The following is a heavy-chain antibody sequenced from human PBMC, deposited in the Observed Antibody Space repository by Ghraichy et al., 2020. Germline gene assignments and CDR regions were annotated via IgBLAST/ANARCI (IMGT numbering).Heavy chain of an antibody. CDR3: AKDTGGPRTAMVNNWFDP. J-gene: IGHJ5*02. CDR2: ISWNSGSI. Sequence: GGSLRLSCAASGFTFDDYAMHWVRQAPGKGLEWVSGISWNSGSIGYADSVKGRFTISRDNAKNSLYLQMNSLRAEDTALYYCAKDTGGPRTAMVNNWFDPWGQGTLVTVSS. V-gene: IGHV3-9*01. D-gene: IGHD5-18*01. CDR1: GFTFDDYA.